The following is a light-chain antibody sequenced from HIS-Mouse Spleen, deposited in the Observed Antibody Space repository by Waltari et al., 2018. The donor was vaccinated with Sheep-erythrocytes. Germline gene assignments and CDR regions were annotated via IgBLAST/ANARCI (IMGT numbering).Light chain of an antibody. CDR1: SSNIGNNA. CDR2: YDD. Sequence: QSVLTQPPSVSEAPRQRVTISCSGSSSNIGNNAVNWYQQRPGKAPKLLIYYDDLLPSGGSDRFSGYKSGTSASLAISGLQSEDEADYYCAAWDDSLNGVVFGGGTKLTVL. V-gene: IGLV1-36*01. J-gene: IGLJ2*01. CDR3: AAWDDSLNGVV.